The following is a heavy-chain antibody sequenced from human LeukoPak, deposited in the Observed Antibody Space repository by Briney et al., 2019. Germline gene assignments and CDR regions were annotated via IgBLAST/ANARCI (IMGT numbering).Heavy chain of an antibody. CDR1: GYTFTRYY. Sequence: GASVKVSCKASGYTFTRYYMHWVRQAPGQGLDWMGWVNPNSGGTNYAQKFQGRVTMTSDTSISTAYMELTRLRSDDTAVYYCARDLAPRIDNWNDILDAFDIWGQGTMVTVSS. D-gene: IGHD1-20*01. J-gene: IGHJ3*02. CDR2: VNPNSGGT. V-gene: IGHV1-2*02. CDR3: ARDLAPRIDNWNDILDAFDI.